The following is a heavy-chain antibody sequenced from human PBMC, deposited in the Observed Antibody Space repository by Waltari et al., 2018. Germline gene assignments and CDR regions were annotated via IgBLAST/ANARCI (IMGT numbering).Heavy chain of an antibody. CDR3: GRIAFGDEGGYFQY. D-gene: IGHD4-17*01. CDR1: GASISTNIN. J-gene: IGHJ1*01. CDR2: MQYRGST. V-gene: IGHV4-39*01. Sequence: QLQLTESGPALVKPPETLSLTRTASGASISTNINRGLIRQPPGKGLEWMGNMQYRGSTFYNPSLESRVTISLDTWKNQFSLRLSSVGAADTAVYFCGRIAFGDEGGYFQYWGQGTLVTVSS.